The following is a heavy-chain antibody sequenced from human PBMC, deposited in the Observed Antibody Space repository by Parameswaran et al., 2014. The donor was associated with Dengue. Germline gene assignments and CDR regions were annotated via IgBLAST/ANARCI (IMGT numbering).Heavy chain of an antibody. V-gene: IGHV3-66*01. CDR2: IYSGGST. Sequence: WIRQPPGKGLEWVSVIYSGGSTYYADSVKGRFTISRDNSKNTLYLQMNSLRAEDTAVYYCARSYSSSWYWFDPWGQGTLVTVSS. J-gene: IGHJ5*02. D-gene: IGHD6-13*01. CDR3: ARSYSSSWYWFDP.